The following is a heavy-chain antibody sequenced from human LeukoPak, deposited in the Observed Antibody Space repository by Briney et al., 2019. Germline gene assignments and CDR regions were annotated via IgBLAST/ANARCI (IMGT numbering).Heavy chain of an antibody. Sequence: GSLRLSCAASGFTFSSYGMHWVRQAPGKGLEWVSSISGSGSGGSTYYADSVKGRFTISRDNSKNTLYLQMNSLRAEDTAVYYCAKSGYNRFDYWGQGTLVTVSS. J-gene: IGHJ4*02. CDR2: ISGSGSGGST. CDR1: GFTFSSYG. V-gene: IGHV3-23*01. CDR3: AKSGYNRFDY. D-gene: IGHD5-24*01.